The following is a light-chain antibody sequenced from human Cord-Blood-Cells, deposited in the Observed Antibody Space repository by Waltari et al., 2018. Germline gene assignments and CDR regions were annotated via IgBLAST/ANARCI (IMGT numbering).Light chain of an antibody. CDR3: QQRSNWPPVT. CDR1: QSVSSY. Sequence: EFVLTQSPATLSLSPGERATLSCRASQSVSSYLAWYQQKPGQAPRLLIYDASNRATGIPARFSGSGSGTDFTLTISSLEPEDFAVYYCQQRSNWPPVTFGSGTKVDIK. J-gene: IGKJ3*01. CDR2: DAS. V-gene: IGKV3-11*01.